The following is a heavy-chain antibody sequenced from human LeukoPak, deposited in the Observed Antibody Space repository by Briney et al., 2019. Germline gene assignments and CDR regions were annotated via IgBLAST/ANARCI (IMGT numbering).Heavy chain of an antibody. CDR2: ISAYNGNT. Sequence: ASVKVSCKASGYTFTSYGISWVRQAPGQGLEWMGWISAYNGNTNYAQKLQGRVTMITDTSTSTAYMELRSLRSDDTAVYYCARDYYDSSGSLHDAFDIWGQGTMVTVSS. V-gene: IGHV1-18*01. CDR3: ARDYYDSSGSLHDAFDI. J-gene: IGHJ3*02. D-gene: IGHD3-22*01. CDR1: GYTFTSYG.